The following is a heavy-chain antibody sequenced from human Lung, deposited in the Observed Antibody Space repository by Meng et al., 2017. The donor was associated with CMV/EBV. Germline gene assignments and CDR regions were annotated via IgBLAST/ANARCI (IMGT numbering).Heavy chain of an antibody. V-gene: IGHV1-8*01. Sequence: SVXVSXXASGYTFTSYDISWVRQATGQGLEWMGWMNPESGNTGYARKFRGRVTFTRSTSITTAYMELTSLRSEDTAVYYCARATRNQLLSDNWGQGTLVTGSS. J-gene: IGHJ4*02. CDR1: GYTFTSYD. CDR2: MNPESGNT. CDR3: ARATRNQLLSDN. D-gene: IGHD2-2*01.